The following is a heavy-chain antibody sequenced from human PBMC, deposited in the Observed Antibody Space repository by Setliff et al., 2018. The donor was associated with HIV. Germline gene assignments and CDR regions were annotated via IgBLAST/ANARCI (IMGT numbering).Heavy chain of an antibody. J-gene: IGHJ4*02. CDR1: GGSISSNSYY. V-gene: IGHV4-39*02. Sequence: SETLSLTCTASGGSISSNSYYWGWIRQPPGKGLEWIGSIFYSGSSHHNPSLQSRITISVDTSKNQFSLKLSSVTAADTAVYWCVREDSRYHYIDRWGQGTPVTVSS. CDR3: VREDSRYHYIDR. CDR2: IFYSGSS. D-gene: IGHD3-22*01.